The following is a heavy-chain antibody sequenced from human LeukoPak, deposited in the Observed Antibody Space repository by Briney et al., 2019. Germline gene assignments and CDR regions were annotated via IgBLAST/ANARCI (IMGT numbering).Heavy chain of an antibody. CDR3: ASGIDSSGYYPGDY. D-gene: IGHD3-22*01. J-gene: IGHJ4*02. CDR1: GGSISSYY. CDR2: IYYSGST. V-gene: IGHV4-59*01. Sequence: SETLSLTCTVSGGSISSYYWSWIRQPPGKGLEWIGYIYYSGSTNYNPSLKSRVTISVDTSKNQFSLKLSSVTAADTAVYYCASGIDSSGYYPGDYWGQGTLDTVSS.